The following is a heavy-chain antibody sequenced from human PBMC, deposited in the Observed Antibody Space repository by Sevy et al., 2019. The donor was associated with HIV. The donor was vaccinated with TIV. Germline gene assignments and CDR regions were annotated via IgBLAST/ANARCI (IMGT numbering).Heavy chain of an antibody. J-gene: IGHJ4*02. CDR2: FDPEDDEK. Sequence: ASVKVSCKVSKYTLTEWAIHWVRQAPGKGLEWVATFDPEDDEKIYAQKFQGRVTLTEDRFTDKAYMELSSLRSDDTAVYYCATTKDYYESSGYPFDYWGQGTLVTVSS. CDR1: KYTLTEWA. D-gene: IGHD3-22*01. CDR3: ATTKDYYESSGYPFDY. V-gene: IGHV1-24*01.